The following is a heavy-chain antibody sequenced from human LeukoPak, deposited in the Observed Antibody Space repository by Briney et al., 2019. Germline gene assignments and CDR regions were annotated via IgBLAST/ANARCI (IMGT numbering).Heavy chain of an antibody. V-gene: IGHV4-59*01. CDR3: ARATYDFWSGYYTPQFDY. CDR1: GGSISSYY. Sequence: SETLSLTCTVSGGSISSYYWSWIRQPPGKGLEWIGYIYYSGSTNYNPSLKSRVTISVDTSKNQFSLKLSSVTAADTAVYYCARATYDFWSGYYTPQFDYWGRGTLVTVSS. D-gene: IGHD3-3*01. J-gene: IGHJ4*02. CDR2: IYYSGST.